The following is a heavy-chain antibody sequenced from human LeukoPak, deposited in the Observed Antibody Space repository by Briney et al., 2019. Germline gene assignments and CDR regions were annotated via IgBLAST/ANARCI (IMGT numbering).Heavy chain of an antibody. CDR1: GFTFSSYG. D-gene: IGHD2-15*01. V-gene: IGHV3-30*18. CDR2: ISYDGSNK. Sequence: GGSLRLSCAASGFTFSSYGMHWVRQAPGKGLEWVAFISYDGSNKYYADSVKGRFTISRDNSKNTLYLQMNSLRAEDTAVYYCAKDAAGTATPSLDIWGQGTMVTVSS. J-gene: IGHJ3*02. CDR3: AKDAAGTATPSLDI.